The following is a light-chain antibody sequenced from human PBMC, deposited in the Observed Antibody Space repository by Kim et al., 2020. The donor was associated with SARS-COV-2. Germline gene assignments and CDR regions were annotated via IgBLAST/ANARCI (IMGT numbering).Light chain of an antibody. J-gene: IGLJ1*01. Sequence: QAASVSGSPGQSITISCTGTSSDVGSYNLVSWYQQHPGKAPKLMIYEGSKRPSGVSNRFSGSKSGNTASLTISGLQAEDEADYYCCSYAGSSTYVFGTGTKVTVL. CDR2: EGS. CDR3: CSYAGSSTYV. CDR1: SSDVGSYNL. V-gene: IGLV2-23*01.